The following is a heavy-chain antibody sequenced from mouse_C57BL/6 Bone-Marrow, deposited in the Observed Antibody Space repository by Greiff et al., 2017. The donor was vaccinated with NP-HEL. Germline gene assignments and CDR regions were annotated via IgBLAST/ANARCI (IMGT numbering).Heavy chain of an antibody. V-gene: IGHV1-52*01. CDR2: IDPSDSET. D-gene: IGHD2-4*01. CDR1: GYTFTSYW. J-gene: IGHJ2*01. Sequence: VQLQQPGAELVRPGSSVKLSCKASGYTFTSYWMHWVKQRPIQGLEWIGNIDPSDSETHYNQKFQDKATLAVDKSSSTAYMQLSSLTYEDSAVYYCARSGDYNRGYFDYWGQGTTLTVSS. CDR3: ARSGDYNRGYFDY.